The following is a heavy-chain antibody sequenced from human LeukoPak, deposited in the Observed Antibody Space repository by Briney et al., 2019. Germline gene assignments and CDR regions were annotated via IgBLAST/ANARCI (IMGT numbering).Heavy chain of an antibody. V-gene: IGHV3-23*01. CDR2: ITDTGDYT. J-gene: IGHJ4*02. CDR1: GFTFNTYA. CDR3: VKGRGEAHSYGSGRV. Sequence: AGSLRLSCAASGFTFNTYAMSWVRQAPGEGLEWVSGITDTGDYTYHADSVKGRFTIYRDNSKNTLYLQMSSLRVEVTALYYCVKGRGEAHSYGSGRVWGQGALVTVSS. D-gene: IGHD3-10*01.